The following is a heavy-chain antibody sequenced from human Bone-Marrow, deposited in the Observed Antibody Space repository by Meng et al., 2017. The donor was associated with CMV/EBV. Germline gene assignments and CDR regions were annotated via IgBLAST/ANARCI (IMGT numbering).Heavy chain of an antibody. CDR3: SRPVVYWGGDCFGY. V-gene: IGHV1-46*01. CDR1: GYTFTNYY. J-gene: IGHJ4*03. D-gene: IGHD2-21*01. Sequence: ASVKVSCKASGYTFTNYYMHWVRQAHGQGREWMGIINPSGGTTKYAQKYQGRVTMTRDTTTRTVYMNLCSLRSEETAVYLCSRPVVYWGGDCFGYWGQGTTVTVSS. CDR2: INPSGGTT.